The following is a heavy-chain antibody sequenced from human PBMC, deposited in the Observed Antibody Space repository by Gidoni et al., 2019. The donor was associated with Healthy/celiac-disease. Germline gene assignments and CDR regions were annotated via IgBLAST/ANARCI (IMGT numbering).Heavy chain of an antibody. V-gene: IGHV4-34*01. CDR3: AGGSSRKKYYYESSGYTNNWFDP. J-gene: IGHJ5*02. CDR1: GGSFSVYY. Sequence: QVPLPQWGASLLKPSETLSLTCAVYGGSFSVYYWSCLRQTPGKAMEWIGETNHSGSTNSNPSRKSRISISVDTSKNQFSMKQSSVTAADTAVYYCAGGSSRKKYYYESSGYTNNWFDPWGKGTLVTVSS. D-gene: IGHD3-22*01. CDR2: TNHSGST.